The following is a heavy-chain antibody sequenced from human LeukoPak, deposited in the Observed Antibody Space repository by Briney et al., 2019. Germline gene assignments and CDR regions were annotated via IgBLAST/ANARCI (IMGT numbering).Heavy chain of an antibody. V-gene: IGHV4-39*07. CDR2: IYYSGST. CDR3: AIHFLDYYYYMDV. D-gene: IGHD3-3*02. J-gene: IGHJ6*03. Sequence: SETLSLTCTVSGGSISSSSYYWGWIRQPPGKGLEWIGSIYYSGSTYYNPSLKSRVTISVDTSKNQFSLKLSSVTAADTAVYYCAIHFLDYYYYMDVWGKGTTVTVSS. CDR1: GGSISSSSYY.